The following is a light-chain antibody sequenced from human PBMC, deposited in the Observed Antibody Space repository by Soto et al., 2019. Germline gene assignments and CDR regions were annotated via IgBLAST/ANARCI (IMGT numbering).Light chain of an antibody. V-gene: IGLV2-8*01. CDR1: SSDVGYYDY. CDR2: EVT. Sequence: QSALTQPPSASGFPGQSVTISCTGTSSDVGYYDYVSWYQQHPGKAPKLVIYEVTKRPSGVPDRVSASKSGNTASLTVSGLRAEDEADYYCSSYAGSFYVFGTGTKLTVL. CDR3: SSYAGSFYV. J-gene: IGLJ1*01.